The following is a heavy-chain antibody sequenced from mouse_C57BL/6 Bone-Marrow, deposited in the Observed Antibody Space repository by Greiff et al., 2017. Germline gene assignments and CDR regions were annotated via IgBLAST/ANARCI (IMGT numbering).Heavy chain of an antibody. CDR2: IDPSDSET. D-gene: IGHD1-1*01. Sequence: VQLQQPGAELVRPGSSVTLSCKASGYTFTSYWMHWVKQRPIQGLEWIGNIDPSDSETHYNQKFKDKATLTVDKSSSTAYMQLSSLSSEDSAVYYCARLIYYYGSSYGDYWGQGTTLTVSA. CDR3: ARLIYYYGSSYGDY. J-gene: IGHJ2*01. CDR1: GYTFTSYW. V-gene: IGHV1-52*01.